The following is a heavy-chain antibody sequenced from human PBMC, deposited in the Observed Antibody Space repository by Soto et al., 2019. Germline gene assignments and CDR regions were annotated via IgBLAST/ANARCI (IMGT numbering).Heavy chain of an antibody. D-gene: IGHD3-16*02. Sequence: PSETLSLTCTVSGGSIRSYYWSWIRQPPGKGLEWIGYIYYSGSTKYNPSLKSRVTISVDSSKNQFSLKLDSVTAADTAVYYCARLGRYQAFDDWGQGTLVTVYS. J-gene: IGHJ4*02. CDR1: GGSIRSYY. CDR3: ARLGRYQAFDD. V-gene: IGHV4-59*08. CDR2: IYYSGST.